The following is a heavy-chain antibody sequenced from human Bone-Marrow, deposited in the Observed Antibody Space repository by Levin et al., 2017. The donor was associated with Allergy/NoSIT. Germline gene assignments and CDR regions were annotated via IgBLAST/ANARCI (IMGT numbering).Heavy chain of an antibody. J-gene: IGHJ3*01. CDR2: ITRDSGTI. Sequence: GGSLRLSCEASGFTFNTYDMNWVRQVPGMGLEWVSFITRDSGTIYYADSVKGRFTISRDNAKNSLFLQMDSLRAEDTAVYYCARDRLGGAFDFWGQGTMVTVSS. CDR3: ARDRLGGAFDF. CDR1: GFTFNTYD. D-gene: IGHD3-16*01. V-gene: IGHV3-48*01.